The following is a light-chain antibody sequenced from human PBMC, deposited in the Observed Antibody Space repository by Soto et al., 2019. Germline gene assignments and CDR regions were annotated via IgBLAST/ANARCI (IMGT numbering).Light chain of an antibody. CDR3: QPSNNWPLT. V-gene: IGKV3-15*01. J-gene: IGKJ4*01. CDR1: QGIGDT. CDR2: DTA. Sequence: EVVMTQSPATLSLSPGEGVTLSCRASQGIGDTLAWHQHKPGQTPILLIYDTATRATGVSARFSGSRSRPEFTLTINRLQSEDCAIYYCQPSNNWPLTFGEGTKVDIK.